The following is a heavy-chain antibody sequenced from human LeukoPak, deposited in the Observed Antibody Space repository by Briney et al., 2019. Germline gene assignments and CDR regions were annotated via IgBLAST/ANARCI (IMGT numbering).Heavy chain of an antibody. D-gene: IGHD2-15*01. Sequence: GGSLRLSCAGSGFTFGSYWMSWVRQAQGKGLEWVATIKLDGSDKFYVDSVKGRFTTSRDNAKNSLYLQMNSLRAEDTAVYYCARACSGASCPYYFDYWGQGTLVTVSS. V-gene: IGHV3-7*01. CDR1: GFTFGSYW. J-gene: IGHJ4*02. CDR2: IKLDGSDK. CDR3: ARACSGASCPYYFDY.